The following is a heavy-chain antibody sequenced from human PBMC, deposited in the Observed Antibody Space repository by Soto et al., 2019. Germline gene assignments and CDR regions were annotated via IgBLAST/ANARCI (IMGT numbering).Heavy chain of an antibody. J-gene: IGHJ4*02. CDR3: ARHVAVIRYGGYIISPNYFDY. Sequence: SETLSLTCTVSGGSISSSSYYWGWIRQPPGKGLEWIGSIYYSGSTYYNPSLKSRVTISVDTSKNQFSLKLSSVTAADTAVYYCARHVAVIRYGGYIISPNYFDYWGQGTLVTVSS. D-gene: IGHD5-12*01. CDR2: IYYSGST. V-gene: IGHV4-39*01. CDR1: GGSISSSSYY.